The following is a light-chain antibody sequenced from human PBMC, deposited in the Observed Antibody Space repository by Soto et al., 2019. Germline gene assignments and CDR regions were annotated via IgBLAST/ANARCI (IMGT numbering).Light chain of an antibody. J-gene: IGKJ1*01. CDR3: RQHYSERWT. V-gene: IGKV1-5*01. CDR2: DAT. CDR1: QSIGSW. Sequence: DNQMTKSPAILAAFQGDRVNSSWAASQSIGSWLGWYQQKGGKAPQLLIYDATRLESGPPSICGGSCGRTESTTTSSILQHDVAASYCRQHYSERWTFGQGTKVDIK.